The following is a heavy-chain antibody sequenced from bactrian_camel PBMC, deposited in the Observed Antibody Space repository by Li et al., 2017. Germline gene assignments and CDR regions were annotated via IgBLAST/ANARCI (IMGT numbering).Heavy chain of an antibody. V-gene: IGHV3S53*01. D-gene: IGHD4*01. Sequence: HVQLVESGGGSVQAGGSLRLSCVASGDTHMRYCLAWFRQAPGKEREGVAAIDSDGSTSYAYSVKGRFTISKDNAKNTLYLQMNSLKPEDTAMYYCAAELLYDHYCSRVIAARFGYWGQGTQVTVS. CDR3: AAELLYDHYCSRVIAARFGY. CDR2: IDSDGST. J-gene: IGHJ6*01. CDR1: GDTHMRYC.